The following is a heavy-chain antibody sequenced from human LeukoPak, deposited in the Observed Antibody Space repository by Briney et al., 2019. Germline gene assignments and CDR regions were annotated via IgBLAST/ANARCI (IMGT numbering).Heavy chain of an antibody. J-gene: IGHJ4*02. CDR1: GVTFSRYD. Sequence: GGSLTLSCAASGVTFSRYDMTWVRQAPGKGLEWVSAISGSGGSTYYADSVKGRFTISRDNSKNTLYLQMNSLRAEDTAVYYCAKADSSGWYDPFDYWGQGTLVTVSS. V-gene: IGHV3-23*01. CDR3: AKADSSGWYDPFDY. CDR2: ISGSGGST. D-gene: IGHD6-19*01.